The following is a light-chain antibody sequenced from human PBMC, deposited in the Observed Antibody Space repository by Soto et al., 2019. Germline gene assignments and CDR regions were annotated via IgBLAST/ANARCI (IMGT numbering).Light chain of an antibody. CDR2: DAS. Sequence: AIQLTQSPSSLSASVGDRVTITCRACQGISSALAWYHQKPGKAPKLLIFDASSLESGVPSRFSGSGSGTDFTLTISSLQPEDFATYYCQQFNSYPLTFGGGTKVEIK. CDR1: QGISSA. V-gene: IGKV1-13*02. CDR3: QQFNSYPLT. J-gene: IGKJ4*01.